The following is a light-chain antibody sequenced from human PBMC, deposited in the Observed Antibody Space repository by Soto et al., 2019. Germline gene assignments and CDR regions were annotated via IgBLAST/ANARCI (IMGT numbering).Light chain of an antibody. CDR3: GSYTSRSTPYV. CDR1: SSDVGGYNY. V-gene: IGLV2-14*01. CDR2: EVS. J-gene: IGLJ1*01. Sequence: QSALTQPASVSGSPGQSITISCTGTSSDVGGYNYVSWYQQHPGKAPKLMIYEVSNRPSGVSNRFSGSKSGNTASLTISGLQGADEADYYCGSYTSRSTPYVFGTGTKVTVL.